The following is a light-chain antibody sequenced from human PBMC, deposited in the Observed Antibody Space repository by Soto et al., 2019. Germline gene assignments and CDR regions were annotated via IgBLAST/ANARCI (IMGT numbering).Light chain of an antibody. CDR2: EVS. CDR1: SSDVGSYNL. Sequence: QSVLTQPASVSGSPGQSITISSTGTSSDVGSYNLVSWYQQHPGKAPKLMIYEVSKRPSGVSNRFSGSKSGNTASLTISGLQAEDEADYYCCSYAGSSTLVFGGGTQLTVL. CDR3: CSYAGSSTLV. J-gene: IGLJ2*01. V-gene: IGLV2-23*02.